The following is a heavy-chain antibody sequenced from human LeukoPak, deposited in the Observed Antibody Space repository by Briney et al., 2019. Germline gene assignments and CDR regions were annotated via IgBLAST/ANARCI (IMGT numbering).Heavy chain of an antibody. CDR2: VYYDGST. CDR1: GDSFSSANYY. Sequence: TSETLSLTCTVSGDSFSSANYYWTWVRQPPGKGLEWIGYVYYDGSTYYHPSLQSRLAISVDTSKNHFSLKLSSVTAADTAVYYCARVLWFGELLYAFDIWGQGTMVTVSS. V-gene: IGHV4-30-4*08. CDR3: ARVLWFGELLYAFDI. D-gene: IGHD3-10*01. J-gene: IGHJ3*02.